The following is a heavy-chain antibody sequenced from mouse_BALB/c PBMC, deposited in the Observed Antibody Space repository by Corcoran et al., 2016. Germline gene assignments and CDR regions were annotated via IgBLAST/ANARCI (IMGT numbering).Heavy chain of an antibody. CDR2: INTYTGEP. J-gene: IGHJ4*01. CDR3: ARTPGDYAMDY. Sequence: QIQLVQSGPELKKPGETVKISCKASGYTFTNYGMNWVKQAPGKGLKWMGWINTYTGEPTYADDFKGRFAFSLETSASTAYLQINNLKNEDMATYFCARTPGDYAMDYWGQGTSVTLSS. V-gene: IGHV9-1*02. CDR1: GYTFTNYG.